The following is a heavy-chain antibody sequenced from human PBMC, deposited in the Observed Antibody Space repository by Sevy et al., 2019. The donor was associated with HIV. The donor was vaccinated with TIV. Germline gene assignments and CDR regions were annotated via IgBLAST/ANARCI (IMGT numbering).Heavy chain of an antibody. V-gene: IGHV2-5*01. CDR2: IYWNDDK. Sequence: SGPTLVNPTQTLTLTCTFSGFSLSTSGVGVGWIRQPPGKALEWLALIYWNDDKRYSPSLKSRLTITKDTSKNQVVLTMTTMDPVDTATYYCAHISSGYSSGWILYYFDYWGQGTLVTVSS. D-gene: IGHD6-19*01. CDR3: AHISSGYSSGWILYYFDY. CDR1: GFSLSTSGVG. J-gene: IGHJ4*02.